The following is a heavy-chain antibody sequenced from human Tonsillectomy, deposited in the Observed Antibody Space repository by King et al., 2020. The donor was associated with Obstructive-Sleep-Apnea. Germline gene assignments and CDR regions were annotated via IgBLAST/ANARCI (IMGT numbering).Heavy chain of an antibody. CDR3: ARGRTQFDY. Sequence: LQLQESGPGLVKSSETLSLTCTVSRYSISSGYDWGWIRQPPGKGVEWIGNIYHSGITHYNPSLKSRVTISVDTSKNQFSLKLNSVTAADTAVYYCARGRTQFDYWGQGTLVTVSS. D-gene: IGHD3/OR15-3a*01. CDR1: RYSISSGYD. J-gene: IGHJ4*02. CDR2: IYHSGIT. V-gene: IGHV4-38-2*02.